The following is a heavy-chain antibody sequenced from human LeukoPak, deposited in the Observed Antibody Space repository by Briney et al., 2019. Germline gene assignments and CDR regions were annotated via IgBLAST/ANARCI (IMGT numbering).Heavy chain of an antibody. V-gene: IGHV1-46*02. Sequence: GGSVKVFFKATGYNFNSYYIHWVGQAPWQGGVWMGINNPNGGSTSYAQKFQGRVTMTRDTSTSTVYMELSSLRSEDTAVYYCASCLGSTSCYTDPNYYFDYWGQGTLVTVSS. D-gene: IGHD2-2*02. CDR3: ASCLGSTSCYTDPNYYFDY. CDR1: GYNFNSYY. CDR2: NNPNGGST. J-gene: IGHJ4*02.